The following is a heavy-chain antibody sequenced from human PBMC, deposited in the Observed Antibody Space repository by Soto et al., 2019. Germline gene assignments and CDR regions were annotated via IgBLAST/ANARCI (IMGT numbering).Heavy chain of an antibody. J-gene: IGHJ4*02. V-gene: IGHV3-53*01. CDR2: IYSGDST. CDR3: ASLTRSGVDY. D-gene: IGHD3-3*01. Sequence: EVQLVESGGGLIQPGGSLRLSCAASGFIVSNNYMSWVRQAPGKGLEWVSVIYSGDSTYYADSVKGRFTISRDNFKNTLYLQMNSLRAEDKAVYFCASLTRSGVDYWGQGPLVTVSS. CDR1: GFIVSNNY.